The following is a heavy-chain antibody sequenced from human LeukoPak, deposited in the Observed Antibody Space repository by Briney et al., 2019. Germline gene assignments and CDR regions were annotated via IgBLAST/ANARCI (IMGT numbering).Heavy chain of an antibody. J-gene: IGHJ4*02. CDR2: INPNSGGT. CDR1: GYTFTGYY. CDR3: ARALRSGSYREFDY. V-gene: IGHV1-2*02. Sequence: ASVKVSCKASGYTFTGYYIHWGRQAPGEGLEWMGWINPNSGGTNDAQKFQGRVTMTRDTSISTAYMELSRLRSDDAAMYYCARALRSGSYREFDYWGQGTLVTVSP. D-gene: IGHD1-26*01.